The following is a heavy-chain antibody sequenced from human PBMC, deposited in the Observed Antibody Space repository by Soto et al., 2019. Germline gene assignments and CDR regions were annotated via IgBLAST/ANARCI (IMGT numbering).Heavy chain of an antibody. D-gene: IGHD3-10*01. CDR3: ARDKAGRRFGELLGGMDV. Sequence: GASVKVSCKASGGTFSSNSISWVLQAPGQGLEWMGGIIPIFGTANYAQKFQGRVTITADESTSTAYMELSSLRSEDTAVYYCARDKAGRRFGELLGGMDVWGQGTTVTVSS. CDR1: GGTFSSNS. V-gene: IGHV1-69*13. CDR2: IIPIFGTA. J-gene: IGHJ6*02.